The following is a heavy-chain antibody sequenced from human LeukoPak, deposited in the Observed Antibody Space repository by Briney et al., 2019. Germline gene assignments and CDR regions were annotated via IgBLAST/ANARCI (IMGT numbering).Heavy chain of an antibody. CDR2: IYPGDSDT. J-gene: IGHJ4*02. V-gene: IGHV5-51*01. CDR1: GYPFINSW. CDR3: ARLGGVGALSQFDH. Sequence: GGSLKIPCKGSGYPFINSWIGWVRHIPGKGLGWMGIIYPGDSDTRYSPSFQGQVIISADKSISTTYLQWSSLKASDTAMYYCARLGGVGALSQFDHWGQGTLVTVSS. D-gene: IGHD1-26*01.